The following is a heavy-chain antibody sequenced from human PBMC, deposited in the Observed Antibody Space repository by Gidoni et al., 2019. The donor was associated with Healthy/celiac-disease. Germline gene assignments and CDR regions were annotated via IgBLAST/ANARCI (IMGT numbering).Heavy chain of an antibody. CDR2: NSGSGGST. V-gene: IGHV3-23*01. Sequence: EVQLLESGGGLVQPGGSLRFPCAASGSPFNSYAMSGVRRAPGKGLVWVTANSGSGGSTYYADSVEGRFTITRDNSKNRLYLQMNSLRDEDTAVYYCAKDLPGYMTYYFDYWGQGTLVTVSS. D-gene: IGHD6-13*01. J-gene: IGHJ4*02. CDR1: GSPFNSYA. CDR3: AKDLPGYMTYYFDY.